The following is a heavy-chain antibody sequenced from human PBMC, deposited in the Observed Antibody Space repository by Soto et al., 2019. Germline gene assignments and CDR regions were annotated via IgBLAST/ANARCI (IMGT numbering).Heavy chain of an antibody. CDR3: TTASASYYYGMDV. D-gene: IGHD6-25*01. V-gene: IGHV3-15*07. J-gene: IGHJ6*02. CDR1: GLTFSNAW. CDR2: IKSKTDGGTT. Sequence: GGALRLSCAASGLTFSNAWMKWDRQAPGKGLEWVGRIKSKTDGGTTDYAAPVKGRFTISRDDSKNTLYLQMNSLKTEDTAVYYCTTASASYYYGMDVWGQGTTVTVSS.